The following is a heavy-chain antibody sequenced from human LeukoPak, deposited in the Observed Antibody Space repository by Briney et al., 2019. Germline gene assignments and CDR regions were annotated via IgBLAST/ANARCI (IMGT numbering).Heavy chain of an antibody. CDR1: GFTFSNAW. CDR3: ARANSGYDTSLRY. CDR2: IKSKTDGGTT. J-gene: IGHJ4*02. V-gene: IGHV3-15*01. D-gene: IGHD5-12*01. Sequence: PGGSLRLSCAASGFTFSNAWMSWVRQAPGKGLEWVGRIKSKTDGGTTDYAAPVKGRFTISRDDSKNTLYLQMNSLRAEDTAVYYCARANSGYDTSLRYWGQGTLVTVSS.